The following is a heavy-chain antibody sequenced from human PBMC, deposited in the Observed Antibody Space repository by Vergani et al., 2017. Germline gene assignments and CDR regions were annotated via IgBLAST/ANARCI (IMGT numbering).Heavy chain of an antibody. V-gene: IGHV4-59*01. CDR1: GGSISSYY. CDR3: ARLYCSSTSCYGMDV. CDR2: IYYSGST. J-gene: IGHJ6*02. Sequence: QVQLQESGPGLVKPSETLSLTCTVSGGSISSYYWSWIRQPPGKGLEWIGYIYYSGSTNYNPSLKSRVTISVDTSKNQFSLKLSSVTAADTAVYYCARLYCSSTSCYGMDVGGQGTTVTVSS. D-gene: IGHD2-2*01.